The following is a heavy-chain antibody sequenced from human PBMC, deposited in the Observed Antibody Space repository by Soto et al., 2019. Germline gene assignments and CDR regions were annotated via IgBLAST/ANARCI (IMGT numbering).Heavy chain of an antibody. Sequence: EVQLVQSGAEVKKPGESLRISCKGSGYSFTSYWISWVRQMPGKGLEWMGRIDPSDSYTNYSPSFQGHVTISADKSISTAYLQWSSLKASDTAMYYCARPRDSSGYYYLGSGFGPRVKAFDIWGQGTMVTVSS. V-gene: IGHV5-10-1*01. J-gene: IGHJ3*02. CDR1: GYSFTSYW. D-gene: IGHD3-22*01. CDR3: ARPRDSSGYYYLGSGFGPRVKAFDI. CDR2: IDPSDSYT.